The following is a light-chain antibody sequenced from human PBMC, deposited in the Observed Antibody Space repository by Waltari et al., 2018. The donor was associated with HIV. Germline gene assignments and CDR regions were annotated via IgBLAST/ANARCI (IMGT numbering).Light chain of an antibody. CDR2: EVT. J-gene: IGLJ3*02. Sequence: QPALPQPPSASGSLGQSVTISCTGSSSDFGAYDSVSWFQQHPRSAPKLLLYEVTRRPSTVSDRFSGSRSGSTAFLTVAGLQPDDEATYFCSSYGDSLRVLFGGGTNVTVL. CDR1: SSDFGAYDS. CDR3: SSYGDSLRVL. V-gene: IGLV2-8*01.